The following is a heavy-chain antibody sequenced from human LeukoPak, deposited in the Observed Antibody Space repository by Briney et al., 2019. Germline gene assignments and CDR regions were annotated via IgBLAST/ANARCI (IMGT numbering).Heavy chain of an antibody. CDR3: TRHAGGYSSSSYFDY. CDR1: GYSFTSYW. CDR2: IYPGDSDT. V-gene: IGHV5-51*01. D-gene: IGHD6-13*01. J-gene: IGHJ4*02. Sequence: GGSLKISCKGSGYSFTSYWIGWVRQMPGKGLEWMGIIYPGDSDTRYSPSFQGQVTISADKSISTAYLQWSSLKASGTAMYYCTRHAGGYSSSSYFDYWGQGTLVTVSS.